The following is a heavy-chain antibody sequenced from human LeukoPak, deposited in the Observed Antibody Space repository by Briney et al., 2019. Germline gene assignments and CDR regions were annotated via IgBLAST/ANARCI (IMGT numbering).Heavy chain of an antibody. CDR2: ISSSGSTI. J-gene: IGHJ5*01. Sequence: LSGGSLRLSCAASGFTFSSYEMNWVRQAPGKGLEWVSYISSSGSTIYYADSVKGRFTISRDNTKNSLYLQMNSLRAEDTAVYYCARGITMVRGIPNWFDSWGQGTLVTVSS. CDR3: ARGITMVRGIPNWFDS. V-gene: IGHV3-48*03. CDR1: GFTFSSYE. D-gene: IGHD3-10*01.